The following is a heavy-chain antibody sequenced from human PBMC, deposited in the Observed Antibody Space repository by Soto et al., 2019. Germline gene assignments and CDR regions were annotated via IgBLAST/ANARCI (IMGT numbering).Heavy chain of an antibody. CDR2: INHSGST. CDR3: ARGGPVRFLEWLPTPGPLDP. J-gene: IGHJ5*02. D-gene: IGHD3-3*01. CDR1: GGSFSGYY. V-gene: IGHV4-34*01. Sequence: PSETLSLTCAVYGGSFSGYYWSWIRQPPGKGLEWIGEINHSGSTNYNPSLKSRVTISVDTSKNQFSLKLSSVTAADTAVYYCARGGPVRFLEWLPTPGPLDPWGQGTLVTSPQ.